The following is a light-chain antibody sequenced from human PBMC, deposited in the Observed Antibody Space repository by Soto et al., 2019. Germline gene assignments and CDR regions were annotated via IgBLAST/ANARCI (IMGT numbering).Light chain of an antibody. Sequence: DIQMTQSPSTLSACVGDRVTITFRSSQSIISLLAWYQQKLGRAPRVLIYHASSLKSGVPSGFRGSGSGTEFTLTISSLQPDDFAPYYCQHYNSYSEAFGQGTKVDIK. J-gene: IGKJ1*01. V-gene: IGKV1-5*01. CDR3: QHYNSYSEA. CDR2: HAS. CDR1: QSIISL.